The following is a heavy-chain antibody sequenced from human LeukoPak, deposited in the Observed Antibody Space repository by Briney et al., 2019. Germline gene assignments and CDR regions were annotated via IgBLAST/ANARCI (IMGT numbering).Heavy chain of an antibody. D-gene: IGHD3-9*01. CDR2: IYYSGST. Sequence: PSETLSLTCTVSGGSISSYYWSWIRQPPGKGLEWIGYIYYSGSTNYNPSLKSRVTISVDTSKNQFSLKLSSVTAADTAVYYCARDSILTGYYIDYWGQGTLVTVSS. J-gene: IGHJ4*02. CDR3: ARDSILTGYYIDY. CDR1: GGSISSYY. V-gene: IGHV4-59*12.